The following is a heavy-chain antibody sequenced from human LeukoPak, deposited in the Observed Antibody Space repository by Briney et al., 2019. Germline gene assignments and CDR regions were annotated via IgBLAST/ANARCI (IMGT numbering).Heavy chain of an antibody. Sequence: SETLSLTCTVSGGSISSSSYYWGWIRQPPGKGLEWIGSIYYSGSTNYNPSLKSRVTISVDTSKNQFSLKLSSVPAADTAVYYCARDLGSNYYGSGFYWYFDLWGRGTLVTVSS. J-gene: IGHJ2*01. CDR1: GGSISSSSYY. V-gene: IGHV4-39*07. CDR3: ARDLGSNYYGSGFYWYFDL. CDR2: IYYSGST. D-gene: IGHD3-10*01.